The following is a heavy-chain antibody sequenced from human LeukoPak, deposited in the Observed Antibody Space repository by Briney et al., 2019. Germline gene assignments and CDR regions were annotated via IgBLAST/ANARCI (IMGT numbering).Heavy chain of an antibody. V-gene: IGHV3-15*01. CDR2: IKSKTDGGTT. CDR1: GFTFSNAW. Sequence: MAGGSLRLSCAASGFTFSNAWMSWVRQAPGKGLEWVGRIKSKTDGGTTDYAAPVKGRFTISRDNAKNSLYLQMNSLRAEDTAVYYCARDGDNAYYFDYWGQGTLVTVSS. CDR3: ARDGDNAYYFDY. J-gene: IGHJ4*02. D-gene: IGHD7-27*01.